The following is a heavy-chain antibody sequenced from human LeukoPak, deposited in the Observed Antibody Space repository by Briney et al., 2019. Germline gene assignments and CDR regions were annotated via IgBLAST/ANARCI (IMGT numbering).Heavy chain of an antibody. CDR1: GGSISSYY. D-gene: IGHD1-26*01. V-gene: IGHV4-59*12. Sequence: SETLSLTCTVSGGSISSYYWSWIRQPPGKGLEWIGYIYYSGSTNYNPSLKSRVTISVDTSRNQFFLKLSSVTAADTAVYYCARVFTAGACDYWGQGTLVTVSS. CDR3: ARVFTAGACDY. J-gene: IGHJ4*02. CDR2: IYYSGST.